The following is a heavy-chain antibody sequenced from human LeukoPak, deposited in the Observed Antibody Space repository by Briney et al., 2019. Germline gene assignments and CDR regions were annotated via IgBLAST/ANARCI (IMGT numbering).Heavy chain of an antibody. D-gene: IGHD5-18*01. CDR2: IYHSGST. J-gene: IGHJ4*02. CDR3: ARDPLGTAMVTIDY. V-gene: IGHV4-38-2*02. Sequence: SETLSLTCAVSGYSISSGYYWGWIRQPPGKGLEWMGGIYHSGSTYYNPSLKSRVTISVDTSKNQFSLKLSSVTAADTAVYYCARDPLGTAMVTIDYWGQGTLVTVSS. CDR1: GYSISSGYY.